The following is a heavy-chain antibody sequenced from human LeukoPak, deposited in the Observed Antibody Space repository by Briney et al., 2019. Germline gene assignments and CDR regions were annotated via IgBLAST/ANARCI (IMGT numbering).Heavy chain of an antibody. CDR2: LHTSGST. J-gene: IGHJ4*02. Sequence: SETLSLTCTVSGGSISSYYWSWIRQPAGEGLEWIGRLHTSGSTHYNPSLKSRVTMSVDTSKNQFSLKLSSVTAADTAVYYCAKDTPNYDSSAWGHFDYWGQGTLVTVSS. CDR1: GGSISSYY. V-gene: IGHV4-4*07. CDR3: AKDTPNYDSSAWGHFDY. D-gene: IGHD3-22*01.